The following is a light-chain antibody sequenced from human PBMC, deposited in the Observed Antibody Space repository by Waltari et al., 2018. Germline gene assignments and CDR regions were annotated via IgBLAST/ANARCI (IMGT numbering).Light chain of an antibody. CDR1: SSDVGGYNY. Sequence: QSALTQPASVSGSPGQSITISCTGTSSDVGGYNYVSWYQQHPGKAPKLMIYDVSNRPSGVSNRVSGSKSGNTASLTISVLQAEDEADYYCSSYTSSSILFGGGTKLTVL. CDR2: DVS. V-gene: IGLV2-14*03. J-gene: IGLJ2*01. CDR3: SSYTSSSIL.